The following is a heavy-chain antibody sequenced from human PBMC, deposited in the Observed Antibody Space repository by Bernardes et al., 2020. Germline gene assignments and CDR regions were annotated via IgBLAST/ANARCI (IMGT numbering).Heavy chain of an antibody. Sequence: GSLRLSCAASGFTFSSYSMNWVRQAPGKGLEWVSSISSSSSYIYYADSVKGRFTISRDNAKNSLYLQMNSLRAEDTAVYYCARNPPLAAAGTSGGMDVWGQGTTVTVSS. D-gene: IGHD6-13*01. V-gene: IGHV3-21*01. CDR3: ARNPPLAAAGTSGGMDV. CDR1: GFTFSSYS. J-gene: IGHJ6*02. CDR2: ISSSSSYI.